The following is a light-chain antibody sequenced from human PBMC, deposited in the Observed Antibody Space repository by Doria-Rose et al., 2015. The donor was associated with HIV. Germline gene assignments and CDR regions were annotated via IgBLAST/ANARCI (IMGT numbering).Light chain of an antibody. CDR2: DSN. J-gene: IGLJ3*02. V-gene: IGLV1-51*01. Sequence: QKVTISCSGSSSNIGNNYVSWYQQPPGTAPKLLIYDSNKRPSGIPDRFSGSKSGTSATLGITGLQTGDEADYYCGTWDSSLTVGVFGGGTKLTVL. CDR3: GTWDSSLTVGV. CDR1: SSNIGNNY.